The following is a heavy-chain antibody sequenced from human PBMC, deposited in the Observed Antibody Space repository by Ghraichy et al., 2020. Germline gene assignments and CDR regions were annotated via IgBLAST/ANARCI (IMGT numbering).Heavy chain of an antibody. Sequence: GGSLRLSCAASGLTFSSYWMHWVRQAPGKGLEWVAHIKTDGRTTNYADSVRGQFTISRDNAKNTLYLQMNSLRADDTAVYYCSTSPRADRGNYWGQGTLVTVSS. D-gene: IGHD3-10*01. CDR1: GLTFSSYW. J-gene: IGHJ4*02. V-gene: IGHV3-74*01. CDR3: STSPRADRGNY. CDR2: IKTDGRTT.